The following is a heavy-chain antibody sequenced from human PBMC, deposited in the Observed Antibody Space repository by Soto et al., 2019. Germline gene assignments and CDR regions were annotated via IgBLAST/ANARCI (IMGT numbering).Heavy chain of an antibody. CDR2: ISAYNGNT. D-gene: IGHD3-22*01. Sequence: QVQLVQSGAEVKKPGASVKVSCKASGYTFTSYGISWVRQAPGQGLEWMGWISAYNGNTNYAQKLQGRVTMTTDTSTSTDYMELRSLRSDDTAVYCCARSDSSGYYSRAADYWCQGTLVTVAS. V-gene: IGHV1-18*01. CDR1: GYTFTSYG. CDR3: ARSDSSGYYSRAADY. J-gene: IGHJ4*02.